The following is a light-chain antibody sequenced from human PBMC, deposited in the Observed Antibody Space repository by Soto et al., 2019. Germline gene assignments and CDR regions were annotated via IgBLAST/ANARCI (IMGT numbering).Light chain of an antibody. Sequence: QSALTQPASVSGSPGQSITISCTGTSCDVGGYNYVSWYQQHPGKAPKLMIYEVSNRPSGVSNRFSGSKSGNTASLTISGLQAEDEADYYCSSYTSSSTPDVFGTGTKLTVL. CDR3: SSYTSSSTPDV. V-gene: IGLV2-14*01. J-gene: IGLJ1*01. CDR2: EVS. CDR1: SCDVGGYNY.